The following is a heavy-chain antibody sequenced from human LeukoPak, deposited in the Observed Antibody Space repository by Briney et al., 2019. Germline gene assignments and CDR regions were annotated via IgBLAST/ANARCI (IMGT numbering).Heavy chain of an antibody. CDR2: IYPGDSDT. J-gene: IGHJ3*02. D-gene: IGHD1-1*01. Sequence: GESLKISCKGSGYSFISYWIGWVRQMPGKGLECMGIIYPGDSDTRYSPSFEGQVTISADKSISTAYLQWSSLKASDTAMYYCARRPTTGTHDAFDIWGQGTMVTVSS. CDR1: GYSFISYW. CDR3: ARRPTTGTHDAFDI. V-gene: IGHV5-51*01.